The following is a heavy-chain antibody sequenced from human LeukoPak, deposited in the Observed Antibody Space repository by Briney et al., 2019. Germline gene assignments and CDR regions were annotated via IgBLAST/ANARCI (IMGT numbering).Heavy chain of an antibody. J-gene: IGHJ3*02. CDR2: IYSGGST. V-gene: IGHV3-53*01. CDR1: GFTVSSNY. CDR3: ARHSGSYHGAFDI. D-gene: IGHD1-26*01. Sequence: GGSLRLSCAASGFTVSSNYMSWVRQAPGKGLEWVSVIYSGGSTYYADSVKGRFTISRDNSKNTLYLQMNSLGAEDTAVYYCARHSGSYHGAFDIWGQGTMVTVSS.